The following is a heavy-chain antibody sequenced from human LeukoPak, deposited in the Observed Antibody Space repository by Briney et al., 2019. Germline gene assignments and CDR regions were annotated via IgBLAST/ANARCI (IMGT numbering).Heavy chain of an antibody. D-gene: IGHD2-21*01. V-gene: IGHV3-48*01. Sequence: GGSLRLSCTASGFTFSSYNMSWVRQAPGKGLEWVSYISSSSSTIYYADSVKGRFTISRDNAKNSLYLQMNSLRAEDTAVYYCARANTLVVPYFDYWGQGTLVTVSS. CDR1: GFTFSSYN. CDR2: ISSSSSTI. J-gene: IGHJ4*02. CDR3: ARANTLVVPYFDY.